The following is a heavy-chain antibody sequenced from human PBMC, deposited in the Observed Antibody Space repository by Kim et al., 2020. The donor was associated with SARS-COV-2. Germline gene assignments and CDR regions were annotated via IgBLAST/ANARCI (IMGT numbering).Heavy chain of an antibody. J-gene: IGHJ4*02. CDR3: ARMEGDGVGRHCSGGSCYPDY. V-gene: IGHV4-34*01. D-gene: IGHD2-15*01. Sequence: SETLSLTCGVYGGSFSDYYWSWIRQPPGKGLEWIGEVNHSGSTNYNPSLKSRVTISVDRSKNQFSLKLSSVTAADTAMYYCARMEGDGVGRHCSGGSCYPDYWGQGIVVTVSS. CDR2: VNHSGST. CDR1: GGSFSDYY.